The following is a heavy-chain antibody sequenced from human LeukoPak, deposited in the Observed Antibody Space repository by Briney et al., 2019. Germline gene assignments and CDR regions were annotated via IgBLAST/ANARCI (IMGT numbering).Heavy chain of an antibody. CDR2: ISGAGGST. CDR1: GFTFSSYA. V-gene: IGHV3-23*01. J-gene: IGHJ5*02. CDR3: AKEASIAALRMNWFDP. Sequence: GGSLRLSCAASGFTFSSYAMSWVRQAPAKGLEWVSAISGAGGSTYYADSVKGRFTISRDNSNNTLYLQMNSLRVDDTAVYYCAKEASIAALRMNWFDPWGQGTLVTVSS. D-gene: IGHD6-6*01.